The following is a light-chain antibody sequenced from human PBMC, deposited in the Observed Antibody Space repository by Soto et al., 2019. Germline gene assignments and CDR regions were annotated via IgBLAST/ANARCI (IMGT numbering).Light chain of an antibody. Sequence: DIQMTQSPSTLSASVGDRVTIACRASQSISNSSAWYQQKPGKAPNLLIYKASSLESGVPSRFSGSGSGTEFTLTISSLQPDDFATYYCRQYVSYPVTFGGGTKVEMK. J-gene: IGKJ4*01. V-gene: IGKV1-5*03. CDR2: KAS. CDR3: RQYVSYPVT. CDR1: QSISNS.